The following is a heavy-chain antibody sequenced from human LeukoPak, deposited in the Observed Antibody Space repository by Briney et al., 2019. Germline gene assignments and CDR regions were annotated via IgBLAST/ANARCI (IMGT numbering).Heavy chain of an antibody. CDR3: AAGGPIVGVGAFDI. J-gene: IGHJ3*02. CDR2: IVVGSGNT. V-gene: IGHV1-58*02. D-gene: IGHD1-26*01. CDR1: GFTFTSSA. Sequence: ASVKVSCKASGFTFTSSAMQWVRQARGQRLEWIGWIVVGSGNTNYAQKFQERVTTTRDMSTSTAYMELSSLRSEDTAVYYCAAGGPIVGVGAFDIWGQGTMVTVSS.